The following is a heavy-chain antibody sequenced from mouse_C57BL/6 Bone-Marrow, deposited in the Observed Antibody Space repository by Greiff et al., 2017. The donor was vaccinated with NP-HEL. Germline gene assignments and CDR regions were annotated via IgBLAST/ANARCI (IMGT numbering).Heavy chain of an antibody. J-gene: IGHJ1*03. V-gene: IGHV5-17*01. Sequence: EVKLMESGGGLVKPGGSLKLSCAASGFTFSDYGMHWVRQAPEKGLEWVAYISSGSSTIYYADTVKGRFTISRDNAKNTLFLHMTSLRSEDTAIYYCARRGNYWYFDVWGTGTTVTVSS. CDR3: ARRGNYWYFDV. D-gene: IGHD2-1*01. CDR2: ISSGSSTI. CDR1: GFTFSDYG.